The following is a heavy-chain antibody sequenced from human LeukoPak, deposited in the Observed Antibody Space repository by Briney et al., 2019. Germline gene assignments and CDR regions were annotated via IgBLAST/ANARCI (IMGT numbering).Heavy chain of an antibody. CDR2: ISGSGVTT. J-gene: IGHJ1*01. V-gene: IGHV3-23*01. CDR3: AKKVVVGATSPYSDFQD. CDR1: GFTFSSYA. Sequence: PGGSLRLSCVASGFTFSSYAMSWVRQAPGKGLEWVSAISGSGVTTHYAGSVKGRFSISRDNSKNTLYLQKNSLRAEDTALYYCAKKVVVGATSPYSDFQDWGQGTLVTVSS. D-gene: IGHD1-26*01.